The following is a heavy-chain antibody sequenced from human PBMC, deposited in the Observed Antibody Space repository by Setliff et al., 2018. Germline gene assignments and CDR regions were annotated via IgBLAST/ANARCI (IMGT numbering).Heavy chain of an antibody. CDR1: GGTFNTYG. Sequence: ASVKVSCKASGGTFNTYGITWVRQAPAQGLEWMGGIIPGLGILDYAQKFQDRVTITAGRSTSTAYMELSSLRSEDTAVNYCAGRTHPHVITGITQGGGWWYYYYMDVWGKGTTVTSP. J-gene: IGHJ6*03. CDR2: IIPGLGIL. V-gene: IGHV1-69*10. CDR3: AGRTHPHVITGITQGGGWWYYYYMDV. D-gene: IGHD1-7*01.